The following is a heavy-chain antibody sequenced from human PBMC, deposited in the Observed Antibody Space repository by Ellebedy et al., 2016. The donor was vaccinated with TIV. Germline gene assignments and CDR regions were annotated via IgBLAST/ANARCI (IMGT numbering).Heavy chain of an antibody. CDR2: IKSKADGETT. D-gene: IGHD3-22*01. V-gene: IGHV3-15*07. J-gene: IGHJ3*02. CDR1: GFTFSNVW. CDR3: TTTMYYYDSGGYPTGDVLDI. Sequence: PGGSLRLSCAASGFTFSNVWMNWVRQAPGKGLEGVGRIKSKADGETTDYAAPVKVRFTISRDDSKNTLYLQMNSLKTEDTAVYYCTTTMYYYDSGGYPTGDVLDIWGRGTIVTVSS.